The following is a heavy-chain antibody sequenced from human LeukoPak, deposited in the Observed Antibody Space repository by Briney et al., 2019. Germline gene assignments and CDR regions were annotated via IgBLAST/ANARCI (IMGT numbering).Heavy chain of an antibody. CDR3: AKDFQDYYDSSGPDY. Sequence: GGSLRLSCAASGFTFSGYSMNWVRQAPGKGLEWVSYISSGSSSIYYADSVKGRFAISRDNSKNTLYLQMNSLRAEDTAVYYCAKDFQDYYDSSGPDYWGQGTLVTVSS. CDR2: ISSGSSSI. J-gene: IGHJ4*02. V-gene: IGHV3-48*01. CDR1: GFTFSGYS. D-gene: IGHD3-22*01.